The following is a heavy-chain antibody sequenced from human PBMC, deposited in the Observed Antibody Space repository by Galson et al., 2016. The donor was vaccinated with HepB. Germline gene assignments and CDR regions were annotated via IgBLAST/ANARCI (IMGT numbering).Heavy chain of an antibody. CDR2: ISGSGGST. J-gene: IGHJ4*02. V-gene: IGHV3-23*01. D-gene: IGHD5-18*01. Sequence: SLRLSCAASGFTFITYAMSWVRQAPGKGLEWVSTISGSGGSTYYADSVKGRFTISRDNSKNTPYLQMNSLRAEDTAVYYCAKGYGLWDYWGQGTLVTVSS. CDR3: AKGYGLWDY. CDR1: GFTFITYA.